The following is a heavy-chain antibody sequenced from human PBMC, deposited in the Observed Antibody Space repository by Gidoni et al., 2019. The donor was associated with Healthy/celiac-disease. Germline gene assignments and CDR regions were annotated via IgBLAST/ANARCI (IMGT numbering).Heavy chain of an antibody. CDR3: ARVGYCSGGSCA. CDR2: IIPILGIA. D-gene: IGHD2-15*01. V-gene: IGHV1-69*04. J-gene: IGHJ5*02. Sequence: QVQLVQSGAEVKKPGSSVKVSCKASGGTFSSYAISWVRKAPGQGLEWMGRIIPILGIANYAQKFQGRVTITADKSTSTAYMELSSLRSEDTAVYYCARVGYCSGGSCAWGQGTLVTVSS. CDR1: GGTFSSYA.